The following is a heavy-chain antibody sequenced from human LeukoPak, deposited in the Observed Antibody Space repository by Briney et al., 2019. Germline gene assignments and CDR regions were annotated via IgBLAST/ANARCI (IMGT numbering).Heavy chain of an antibody. CDR1: GFTFRSYA. J-gene: IGHJ4*02. V-gene: IGHV3-30-3*01. D-gene: IGHD4-17*01. Sequence: GGSLRLSCAASGFTFRSYAMHWVRQAPRKGLEWVAVISYDGSNKYYADSVKGRFTISRDNSKNTLYLQMNRLRAEDTAVYYCARDSTVTTSFDYWSQGTLVTVSS. CDR2: ISYDGSNK. CDR3: ARDSTVTTSFDY.